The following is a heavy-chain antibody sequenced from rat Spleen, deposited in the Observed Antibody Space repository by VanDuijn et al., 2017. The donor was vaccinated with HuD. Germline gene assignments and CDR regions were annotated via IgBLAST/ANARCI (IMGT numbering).Heavy chain of an antibody. D-gene: IGHD1-6*01. J-gene: IGHJ3*01. CDR2: ISYDGTTT. CDR1: GFTFSDYY. V-gene: IGHV5-7*01. CDR3: ARHALMYTTDPFVY. Sequence: EVQLVESDGGLVQPGRSLKLSCAASGFTFSDYYMAWVRQAPTKGLEWVTTISYDGTTTYYRNSVKGRFTIFRDNAKSTLYLQMDSLRSEDTPTYYCARHALMYTTDPFVYWGQGTLFTVSS.